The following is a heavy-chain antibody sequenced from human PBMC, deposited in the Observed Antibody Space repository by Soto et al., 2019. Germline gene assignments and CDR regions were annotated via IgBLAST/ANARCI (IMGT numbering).Heavy chain of an antibody. CDR1: GGSISSGNNY. Sequence: QVQLQESGPGLVKPSQTLSLTCTVSGGSISSGNNYWSWIRQHPGKGLEWIGYIYYSGSTYYNPSPKSRVTISVDTSKNQCSLKLSSVTAADTAVYYCARTSYDSSGTAADPWGQGTLVTVSS. D-gene: IGHD3-22*01. J-gene: IGHJ5*02. CDR2: IYYSGST. V-gene: IGHV4-31*03. CDR3: ARTSYDSSGTAADP.